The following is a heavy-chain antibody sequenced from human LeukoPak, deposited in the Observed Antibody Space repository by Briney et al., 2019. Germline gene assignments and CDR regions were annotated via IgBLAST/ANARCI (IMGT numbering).Heavy chain of an antibody. V-gene: IGHV1-18*01. CDR1: GYIFTNYG. CDR2: INVYNGHT. J-gene: IGHJ4*02. CDR3: VRDSDHAPDY. Sequence: ASVKVSCKTSGYIFTNYGVSWVRQAPGQGPEWMGWINVYNGHTIYAQEFQGRVTLTTDTSTSTAHMDLRSLRSDDTAVYYCVRDSDHAPDYWGQGTLVTVSS. D-gene: IGHD3-10*01.